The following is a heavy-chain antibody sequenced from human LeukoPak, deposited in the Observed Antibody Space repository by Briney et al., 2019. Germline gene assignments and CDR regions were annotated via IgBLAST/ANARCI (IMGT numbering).Heavy chain of an antibody. CDR2: VYPSNSNT. Sequence: GESLKISCKGFGYSFTSYWFGWVRQMPGKGLEWWGMVYPSNSNTKYSPSFKGQVTISADKSIRPASLQWSSLKAADTAMYYCARIVGATSGEAFDTWGQGTMVTVSS. J-gene: IGHJ3*02. D-gene: IGHD1-26*01. V-gene: IGHV5-51*01. CDR3: ARIVGATSGEAFDT. CDR1: GYSFTSYW.